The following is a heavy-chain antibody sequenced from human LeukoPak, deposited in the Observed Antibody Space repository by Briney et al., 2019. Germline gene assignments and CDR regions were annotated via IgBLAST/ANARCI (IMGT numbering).Heavy chain of an antibody. CDR2: INPSGGST. V-gene: IGHV1-46*01. CDR1: GYTFTSYG. J-gene: IGHJ3*02. CDR3: AREGDYDRLSVEGAFDI. Sequence: GASVKVSCKASGYTFTSYGISWARQAPGQGLEWMGIINPSGGSTSYAQKFQGRVTMTRDTSTSTVYMELSSLRSEDTAVYYCAREGDYDRLSVEGAFDIWGQGTMVTVSS. D-gene: IGHD3-22*01.